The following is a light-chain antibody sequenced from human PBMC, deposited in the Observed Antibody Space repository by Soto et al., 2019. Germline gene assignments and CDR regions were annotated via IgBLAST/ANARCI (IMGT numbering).Light chain of an antibody. CDR1: QSVSST. CDR2: GAS. V-gene: IGKV3-15*01. CDR3: QQYNNWPLST. Sequence: EIVMTQSPATLSVSPGERATLSCRASQSVSSTLAWYQQKPGQAPRLLIYGASTRATGIPARFSGSGSGTEFSLPISSLQSADFAVYYCQQYNNWPLSTFGQGTKLEIK. J-gene: IGKJ2*01.